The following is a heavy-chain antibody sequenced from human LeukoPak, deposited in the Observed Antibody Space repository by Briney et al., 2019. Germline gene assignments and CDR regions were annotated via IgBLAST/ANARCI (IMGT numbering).Heavy chain of an antibody. Sequence: GGSLRLSCAASGFTFSSYWLTWVRQAPGKGLEWVANIKQDESEKSYVDSVKGRFTISRDNAKNSLYLQMNSLRAEDTAIYYCAREDLRSFDYWGRGTLVTVSS. D-gene: IGHD4-17*01. CDR3: AREDLRSFDY. CDR2: IKQDESEK. CDR1: GFTFSSYW. V-gene: IGHV3-7*01. J-gene: IGHJ4*02.